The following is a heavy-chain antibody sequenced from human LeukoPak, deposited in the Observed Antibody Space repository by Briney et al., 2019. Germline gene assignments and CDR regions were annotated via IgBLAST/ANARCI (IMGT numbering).Heavy chain of an antibody. V-gene: IGHV3-15*01. Sequence: GGSLRLSCAASGFTFSNAWMSWVRQAPGKGLEWVGRIKSKTDGGTTDYAAPVKGRFTISRDDSKNTLYLQMNSLKTEDTAVYYCLPPLLWFGESPVGYWGQGTLVTVSS. CDR3: LPPLLWFGESPVGY. J-gene: IGHJ4*02. CDR2: IKSKTDGGTT. D-gene: IGHD3-10*01. CDR1: GFTFSNAW.